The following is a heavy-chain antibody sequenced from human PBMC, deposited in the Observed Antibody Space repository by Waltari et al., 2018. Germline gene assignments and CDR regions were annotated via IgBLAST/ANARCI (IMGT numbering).Heavy chain of an antibody. CDR2: IIPIFGTA. J-gene: IGHJ6*02. Sequence: QVQLVQSGAEVKKPGSSVKVSCKASGGTFSSYAISSVRQAPGQGLEWMGGIIPIFGTANYAQKFQGRVTITADESTSTAYMELSSLRSEDTAVYYCASRGELLGIAYYYGMDVWGQGTTVTVSS. CDR1: GGTFSSYA. CDR3: ASRGELLGIAYYYGMDV. V-gene: IGHV1-69*13. D-gene: IGHD6-13*01.